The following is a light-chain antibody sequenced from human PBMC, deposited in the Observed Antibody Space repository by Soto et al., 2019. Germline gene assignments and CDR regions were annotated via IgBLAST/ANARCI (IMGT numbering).Light chain of an antibody. CDR3: QQHHLWT. J-gene: IGKJ1*01. CDR2: RAS. CDR1: QKIDDW. V-gene: IGKV1-5*03. Sequence: QMTHSPSSVAATVVDRVTITCRASQKIDDWMAWYQQKPGKAPKLLIYRASNLESGVPSRFSGSGSGTEFTLTISSLQPDDFATYYCQQHHLWTFGQGSKV.